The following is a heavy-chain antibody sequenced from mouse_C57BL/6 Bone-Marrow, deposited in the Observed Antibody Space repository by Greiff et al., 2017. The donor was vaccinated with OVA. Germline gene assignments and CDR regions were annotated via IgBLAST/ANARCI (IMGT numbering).Heavy chain of an antibody. CDR1: GFTFSSYG. Sequence: EVQLVESGGDLVKPGGSLKLSCAASGFTFSSYGMSWVRQTPDKRLEWVATISTGGSYTYYPDSVKGRFTISRDNAKNTLYLQMSSLKSEDTAMYYCARHGDYGSFFDCWGQGTTLTVSS. J-gene: IGHJ2*01. CDR3: ARHGDYGSFFDC. CDR2: ISTGGSYT. D-gene: IGHD1-1*01. V-gene: IGHV5-6*01.